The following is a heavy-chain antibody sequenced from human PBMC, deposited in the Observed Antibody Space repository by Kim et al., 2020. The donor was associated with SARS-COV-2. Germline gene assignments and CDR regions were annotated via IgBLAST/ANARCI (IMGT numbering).Heavy chain of an antibody. CDR3: AKDHESSGWPTFDY. D-gene: IGHD3-22*01. J-gene: IGHJ4*02. Sequence: YADPVKGRFTVSRDNVKNTLYLQMDDLRAEDTALYYCAKDHESSGWPTFDYWGQGTLVTVSS. V-gene: IGHV3-23*01.